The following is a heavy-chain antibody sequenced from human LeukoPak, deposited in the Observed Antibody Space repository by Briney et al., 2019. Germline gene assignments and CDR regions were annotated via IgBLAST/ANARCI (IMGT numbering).Heavy chain of an antibody. J-gene: IGHJ4*02. CDR3: ARTSHYYDSSGYYEEVGTLDY. CDR1: GFTFSSYS. CDR2: ISSSSSYI. D-gene: IGHD3-22*01. V-gene: IGHV3-21*04. Sequence: GGSLRLSCAASGFTFSSYSMNWVRQAPGKGLEWVSSISSSSSYIYYADSVKGRFTISRDNSKNTLYLQMNSLRAEDTAVYYCARTSHYYDSSGYYEEVGTLDYWGQGTLVTVSS.